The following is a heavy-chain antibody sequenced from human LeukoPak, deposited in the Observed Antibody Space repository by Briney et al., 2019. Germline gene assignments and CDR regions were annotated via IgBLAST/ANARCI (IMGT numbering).Heavy chain of an antibody. J-gene: IGHJ5*02. CDR3: ARDPRYCSSTSCYSAFSGNWFDP. CDR1: GYTFNKYG. V-gene: IGHV1-18*01. Sequence: ASVKVSCKASGYTFNKYGISWVRQAPGQGLEWMGWISCFNRDTRYAQKFQGRVTMTTDTSTSTVHMELRSLRSDDTAVYYCARDPRYCSSTSCYSAFSGNWFDPWGQGTLVTVSS. D-gene: IGHD2-2*01. CDR2: ISCFNRDT.